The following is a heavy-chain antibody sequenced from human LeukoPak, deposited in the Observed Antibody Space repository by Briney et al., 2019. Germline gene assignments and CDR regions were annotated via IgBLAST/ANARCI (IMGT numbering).Heavy chain of an antibody. V-gene: IGHV4-31*03. J-gene: IGHJ5*02. D-gene: IGHD2-2*01. CDR1: GGSISSGGYY. CDR2: IYYTGGT. CDR3: ARYCSSTSCRWFDP. Sequence: MSSETLSLTCTVSGGSISSGGYYWSWIRQHPGKGLEWIGYIYYTGGTYYNPSLKSRVIISVDTSKNQFSLKLNSVTAADTAVYYCARYCSSTSCRWFDPWGQGTLVTVSS.